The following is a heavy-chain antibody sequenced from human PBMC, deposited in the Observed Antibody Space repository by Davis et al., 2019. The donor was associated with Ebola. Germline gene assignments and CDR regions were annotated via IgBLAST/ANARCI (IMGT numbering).Heavy chain of an antibody. J-gene: IGHJ6*03. Sequence: GESLKISCKGSGYSFTSYWIGWVRQMPGKGLEWMGIIYPGGSETRYSPSFQGQVTISADQSISTAYLQWSSLKASDTAMYYCAKAAAAGAGYYHYYMDVWGKGTTVTVSS. CDR1: GYSFTSYW. D-gene: IGHD6-13*01. CDR3: AKAAAAGAGYYHYYMDV. V-gene: IGHV5-51*01. CDR2: IYPGGSET.